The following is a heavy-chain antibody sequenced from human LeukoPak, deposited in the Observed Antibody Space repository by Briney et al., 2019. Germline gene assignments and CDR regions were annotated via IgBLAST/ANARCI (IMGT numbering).Heavy chain of an antibody. CDR2: IYYSVTT. V-gene: IGHV4-59*02. D-gene: IGHD5-12*01. Sequence: PSETLSLTCTVSGSSVNSYYWSWIRQPPGKGLEWIAYIYYSVTTNYNPSLKSRLTISVDTSKNQFSLKLSSLTAADTAVYYCAGSLQVATYYFDYWGQGTLVTVSS. CDR1: GSSVNSYY. J-gene: IGHJ4*02. CDR3: AGSLQVATYYFDY.